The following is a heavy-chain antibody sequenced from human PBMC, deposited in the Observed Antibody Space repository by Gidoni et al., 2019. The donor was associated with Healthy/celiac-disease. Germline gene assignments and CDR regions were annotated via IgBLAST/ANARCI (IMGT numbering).Heavy chain of an antibody. D-gene: IGHD3-10*01. Sequence: EVQLLESGGGLVQPGGSLRLSCAASGFTFSSYAMSWVRQAPGKGLEWVSAISGSGGSTYYADSVKGRFTISRDNSKNTLYLQMNSLRAEDTAVYYCAKDPMMVQGLQEYFDYWGQGTLVTVSS. CDR2: ISGSGGST. V-gene: IGHV3-23*01. J-gene: IGHJ4*02. CDR1: GFTFSSYA. CDR3: AKDPMMVQGLQEYFDY.